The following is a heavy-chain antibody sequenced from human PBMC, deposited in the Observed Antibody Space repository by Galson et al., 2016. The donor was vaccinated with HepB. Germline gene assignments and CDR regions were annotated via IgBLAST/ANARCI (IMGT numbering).Heavy chain of an antibody. Sequence: TLSLTCAVSGGSISSSDWWSWVRQPPGKGLEWIGEIYQSGTTNYNVSLKRRVPISVDKSRNQFSLKMNSVTVADTAVYYCARLITRYCSGSTCTSHDINWFDPWGQGTLVTVSS. CDR3: ARLITRYCSGSTCTSHDINWFDP. V-gene: IGHV4-4*02. CDR2: IYQSGTT. D-gene: IGHD2-2*01. J-gene: IGHJ5*02. CDR1: GGSISSSDW.